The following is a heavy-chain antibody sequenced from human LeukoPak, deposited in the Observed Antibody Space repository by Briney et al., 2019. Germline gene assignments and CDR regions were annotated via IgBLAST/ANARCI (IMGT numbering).Heavy chain of an antibody. CDR1: GYTFTSYY. V-gene: IGHV1-46*01. J-gene: IGHJ6*03. CDR2: INPSGGST. D-gene: IGHD2-15*01. Sequence: ASVKVSCKASGYTFTSYYMHWVRQAPGQGLEWMGIINPSGGSTSYAQKFQGRVTMTRDTSTSTVYMELSSLRSEDTAVYYCAGFCSGGSCYSSYYYYYMDVWGKGTTVTVSS. CDR3: AGFCSGGSCYSSYYYYYMDV.